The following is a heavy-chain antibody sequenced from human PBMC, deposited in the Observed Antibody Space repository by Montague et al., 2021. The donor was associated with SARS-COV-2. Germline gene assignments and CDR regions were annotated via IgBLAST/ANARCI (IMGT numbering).Heavy chain of an antibody. D-gene: IGHD7-27*01. Sequence: CAISGDSVSRNDIAWNWFRQSPSRGLEWLGRTFYRSEWNYHYADSVKSRITIDPDTSKNQVSLQLRSVTPEDTAVYFCARAGHLGRGMDVWGQGTTVTVSS. CDR1: GDSVSRNDIA. V-gene: IGHV6-1*01. CDR3: ARAGHLGRGMDV. J-gene: IGHJ6*02. CDR2: TFYRSEWNY.